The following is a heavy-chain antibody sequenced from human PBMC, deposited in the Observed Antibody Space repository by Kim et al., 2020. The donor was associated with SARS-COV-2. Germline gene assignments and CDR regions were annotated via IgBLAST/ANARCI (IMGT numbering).Heavy chain of an antibody. CDR2: DKT. V-gene: IGHV3-66*01. J-gene: IGHJ4*02. D-gene: IGHD6-13*01. Sequence: DKTYYGESVKGRLTTTRDNAKNTLYLQMGTLSVEETAVYYCATNIAAAGVVWSQGTLVTVSS. CDR3: ATNIAAAGVV.